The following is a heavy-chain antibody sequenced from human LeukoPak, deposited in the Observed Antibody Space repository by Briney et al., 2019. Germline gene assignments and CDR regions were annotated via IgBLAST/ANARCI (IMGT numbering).Heavy chain of an antibody. D-gene: IGHD3-10*01. J-gene: IGHJ6*03. CDR3: AKDPITMVRGVMPASDYYYMDV. V-gene: IGHV3-30*02. CDR1: GFPFSSYG. CDR2: IRYDGSNK. Sequence: GESLRLSCAASGFPFSSYGMHWVRQAPGKGLEWVAFIRYDGSNKYYADSVKGRFTISRDNSKNTLYLQMNSLRAEDTAVYYCAKDPITMVRGVMPASDYYYMDVWGKGTTVTISS.